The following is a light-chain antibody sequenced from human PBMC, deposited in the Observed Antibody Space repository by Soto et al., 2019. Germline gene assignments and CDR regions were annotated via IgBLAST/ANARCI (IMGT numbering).Light chain of an antibody. Sequence: QSVLTQPPSASGTPGQRVTISCSGSISNIGGNTVNWYQHLPGTAPKLLMYTNNQRPSGVPDRFSGSMSGTSASLAISGLQSEDEADYYCAAWDDSLNGVVFGGGTKLTVL. CDR1: ISNIGGNT. V-gene: IGLV1-44*01. CDR2: TNN. CDR3: AAWDDSLNGVV. J-gene: IGLJ3*02.